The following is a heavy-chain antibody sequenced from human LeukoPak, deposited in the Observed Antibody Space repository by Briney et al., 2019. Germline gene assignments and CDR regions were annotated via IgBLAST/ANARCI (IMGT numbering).Heavy chain of an antibody. CDR2: INPNGGST. CDR1: GYTFTSYY. Sequence: ASVKVSCKASGYTFTSYYMHWVRQPPGQGLEWMGRINPNGGSTSYAQKFQGRVTMTRDMSTSTVYMEMSSLRAEDTAVYYCARVGIAVAGAFDYWGQGTLVTVSS. J-gene: IGHJ4*02. V-gene: IGHV1-46*01. D-gene: IGHD6-19*01. CDR3: ARVGIAVAGAFDY.